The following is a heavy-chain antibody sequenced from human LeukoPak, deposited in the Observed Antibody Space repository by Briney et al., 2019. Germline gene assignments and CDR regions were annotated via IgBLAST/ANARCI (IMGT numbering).Heavy chain of an antibody. D-gene: IGHD6-13*01. CDR2: IYHSGST. V-gene: IGHV4-30-2*06. CDR1: GGSISSGYS. J-gene: IGHJ4*02. Sequence: SETLSLTCAVSGGSISSGYSWNWIRQSPGKGLEWIGYIYHSGSTYYNPSLKSRVTISVDRSKNQFSLKLSSVTAADTAIYYCARASIAAAGSVDYWGQGTLVTVSS. CDR3: ARASIAAAGSVDY.